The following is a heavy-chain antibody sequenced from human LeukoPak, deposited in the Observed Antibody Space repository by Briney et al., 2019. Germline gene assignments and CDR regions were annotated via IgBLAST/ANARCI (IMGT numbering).Heavy chain of an antibody. CDR1: GFTFGDYA. D-gene: IGHD3-10*01. J-gene: IGHJ4*02. CDR3: TRDPMVRGVTTDY. CDR2: IRSKAYGGTT. Sequence: PGRSLRLSCTASGFTFGDYAMSWFRQAPGEGLEWVGFIRSKAYGGTTEYAASVKGRFTISRDDSKSIAYLQMNSLKTEDTAVYYCTRDPMVRGVTTDYWGQGTLVTVSS. V-gene: IGHV3-49*03.